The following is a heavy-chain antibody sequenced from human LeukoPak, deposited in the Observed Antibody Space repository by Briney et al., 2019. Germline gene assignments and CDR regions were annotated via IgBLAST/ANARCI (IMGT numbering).Heavy chain of an antibody. V-gene: IGHV1-46*01. J-gene: IGHJ5*02. CDR3: ASSIAAAGYMFDP. Sequence: GASVKVSCKASGYTFTSYYMHWVRQAPGQGLEWMGIINPSGGSTSYAQKFQGRVTMTRDTSTSTAYMELSSLRSEDTAVYYCASSIAAAGYMFDPWGQGTLVTVSS. CDR1: GYTFTSYY. D-gene: IGHD6-13*01. CDR2: INPSGGST.